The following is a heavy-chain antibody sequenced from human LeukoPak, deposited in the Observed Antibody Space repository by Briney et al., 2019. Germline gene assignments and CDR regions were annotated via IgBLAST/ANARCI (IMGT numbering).Heavy chain of an antibody. CDR2: IIPIFGTA. J-gene: IGHJ5*02. CDR1: GGTFSSYA. V-gene: IGHV1-69*05. D-gene: IGHD3-22*01. CDR3: ARCPYDSSGYRMFAP. Sequence: ASVKVSCKASGGTFSSYAISWVRQAPGQGLEWMGGIIPIFGTANYAQKFQGRVTITTDESTSTAYMELSSLRSEDTAVYYCARCPYDSSGYRMFAPWGQGTLVTVSS.